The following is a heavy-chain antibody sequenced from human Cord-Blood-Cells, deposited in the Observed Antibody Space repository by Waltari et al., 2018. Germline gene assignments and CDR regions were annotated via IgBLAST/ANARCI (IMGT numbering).Heavy chain of an antibody. CDR2: SSSSYI. D-gene: IGHD1-7*01. CDR3: AREYNWNYDAFDI. J-gene: IGHJ3*02. Sequence: SSSSYIYYADSVKDRFTISRDNAKNSLYLQMNSLRAEDTAVYYCAREYNWNYDAFDIWGQGTMVTVSS. V-gene: IGHV3-21*01.